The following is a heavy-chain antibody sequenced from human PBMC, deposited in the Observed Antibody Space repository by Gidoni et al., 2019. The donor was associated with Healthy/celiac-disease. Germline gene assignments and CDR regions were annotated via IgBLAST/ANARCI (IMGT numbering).Heavy chain of an antibody. V-gene: IGHV3-49*05. J-gene: IGHJ5*02. CDR1: GFTFGDYA. CDR2: IRSKAYGGTT. CDR3: TRDPGDYGAITIFGVVEDWFDP. Sequence: EVQLVESGGGLVKPGRSLRLSCTASGFTFGDYAMSWFRQAPGKGLEWVGFIRSKAYGGTTEYAASVKGRFTISRDDSKSIAYLQMNSLKTEDTAVYYCTRDPGDYGAITIFGVVEDWFDPWGQGTLVTVSS. D-gene: IGHD3-3*01.